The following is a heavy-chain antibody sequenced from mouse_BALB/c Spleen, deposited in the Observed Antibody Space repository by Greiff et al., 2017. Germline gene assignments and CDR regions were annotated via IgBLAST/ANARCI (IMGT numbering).Heavy chain of an antibody. J-gene: IGHJ3*01. Sequence: VKLVESGGGLVKPGGSLKLSCAASGFTFSSYAMSWVRQSPEKRLEWVAEISSGGSYTYYPDTVTGRFTISRDNAKNTLYLEMSSLRSEDTAMYYCARDYDGYYGFAYWGQGTLVTVSA. CDR3: ARDYDGYYGFAY. CDR2: ISSGGSYT. CDR1: GFTFSSYA. V-gene: IGHV5-9-4*01. D-gene: IGHD2-3*01.